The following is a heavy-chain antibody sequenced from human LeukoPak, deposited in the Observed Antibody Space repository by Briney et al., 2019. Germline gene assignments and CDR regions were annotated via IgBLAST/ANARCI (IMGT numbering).Heavy chain of an antibody. Sequence: PGGSLRLSCAASGFTFSSYAMSWVRQAPGKGLEWVSVIYGGGTTYYADSVKGKFTISRDNSKNTLYLQMNSLRVEDTAVYYCARDRVETAMGPQFRTYYYYGMDVWGQGTTVTVSS. CDR1: GFTFSSYA. D-gene: IGHD5-18*01. CDR3: ARDRVETAMGPQFRTYYYYGMDV. CDR2: IYGGGTT. V-gene: IGHV3-66*01. J-gene: IGHJ6*02.